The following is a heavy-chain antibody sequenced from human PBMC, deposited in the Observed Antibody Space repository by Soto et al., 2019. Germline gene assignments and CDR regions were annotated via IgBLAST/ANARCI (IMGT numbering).Heavy chain of an antibody. D-gene: IGHD2-2*01. J-gene: IGHJ3*02. CDR3: AKVRPLRDCTRTSCLRGFDM. V-gene: IGHV3-23*01. Sequence: EVQLLESGGGLVRPGGSLRLYCAASGFTFSSYAMSWVRQAPGKGLEWVSGITASGDTTYYPDSVKGRFTISRDNSKNTLSMLINSVRAEDTAVYYCAKVRPLRDCTRTSCLRGFDMWGQGTMVTVS. CDR2: ITASGDTT. CDR1: GFTFSSYA.